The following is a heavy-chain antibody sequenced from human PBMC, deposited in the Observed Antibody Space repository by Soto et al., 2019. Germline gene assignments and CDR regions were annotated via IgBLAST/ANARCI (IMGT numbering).Heavy chain of an antibody. D-gene: IGHD2-2*01. CDR3: AKDRFFILLVPAASFDY. J-gene: IGHJ4*02. Sequence: HPGGSLRLSCAASGITFSSYAMSWVRQAPGKGLEWVSSISGTGDRTYYTDSVKGRFTISRDNSKNTLYVQMNSLRAEDTAVYYCAKDRFFILLVPAASFDYWGQGTLVTVSS. V-gene: IGHV3-23*01. CDR2: ISGTGDRT. CDR1: GITFSSYA.